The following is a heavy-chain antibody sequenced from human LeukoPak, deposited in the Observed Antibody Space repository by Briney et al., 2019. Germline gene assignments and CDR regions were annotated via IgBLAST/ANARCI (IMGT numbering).Heavy chain of an antibody. CDR1: GFTFSSYG. Sequence: GGSLRLSCAASGFTFSSYGMHWVRQAPGKGLEWVAVISYDGSNKYYADSVKGRYTISRDNSKNTLYLQMNSLRAEDTAVYYCAKESYATIDYWGQGTLVTVSS. CDR2: ISYDGSNK. D-gene: IGHD5-12*01. CDR3: AKESYATIDY. V-gene: IGHV3-30*18. J-gene: IGHJ4*02.